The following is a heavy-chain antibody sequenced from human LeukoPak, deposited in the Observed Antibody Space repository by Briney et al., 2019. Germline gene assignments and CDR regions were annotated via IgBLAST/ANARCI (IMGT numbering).Heavy chain of an antibody. CDR2: IFAIFGIA. J-gene: IGHJ4*02. Sequence: SVKVSCKASVGTFSSYAIRWVRQDPGQRLEWMGRIFAIFGIANHAQKLHGRVTITADKSTSTAYMELSSLRSEDTAVYYCARSGYYDSSGYPFDYWCQGTLVTVSS. CDR1: VGTFSSYA. CDR3: ARSGYYDSSGYPFDY. D-gene: IGHD3-22*01. V-gene: IGHV1-69*04.